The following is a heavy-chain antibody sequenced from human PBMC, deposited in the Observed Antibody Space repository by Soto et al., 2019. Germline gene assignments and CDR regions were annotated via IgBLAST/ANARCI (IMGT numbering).Heavy chain of an antibody. V-gene: IGHV3-30*03. Sequence: QVQLVESGGGMVQPGRSLRLSCAASGLTFSRYGMHWVRQAPGKGLECVAIIPYDGSYKYYADSVKGRFTISRDNSRNTLYLQMDSLRAEDTALYYCATLNYGGEDCWGQGTLVTVSS. CDR1: GLTFSRYG. J-gene: IGHJ4*02. D-gene: IGHD4-17*01. CDR2: IPYDGSYK. CDR3: ATLNYGGEDC.